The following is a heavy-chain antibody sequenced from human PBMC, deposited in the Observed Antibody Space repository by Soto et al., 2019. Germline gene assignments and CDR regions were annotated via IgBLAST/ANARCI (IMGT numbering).Heavy chain of an antibody. CDR1: GFTLSTYW. CDR3: AKDPYSSGWAEYFHH. J-gene: IGHJ1*01. V-gene: IGHV3-7*03. D-gene: IGHD6-19*01. Sequence: EVHLVASGGALVQPGGSLTLSCVGSGFTLSTYWLAWVRQAPGKGLEWVASINEDGSDRYAVDAVKGRVTISRDNAKNSLYLQMDSLRAEDTAVYYCAKDPYSSGWAEYFHHWGPGTLVTVSS. CDR2: INEDGSDR.